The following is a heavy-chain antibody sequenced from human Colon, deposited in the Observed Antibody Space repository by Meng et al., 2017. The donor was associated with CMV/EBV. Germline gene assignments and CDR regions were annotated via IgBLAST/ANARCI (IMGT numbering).Heavy chain of an antibody. CDR1: GFTFENYG. J-gene: IGHJ6*02. D-gene: IGHD3-10*01. CDR2: INWNGDST. Sequence: GESLKISCAASGFTFENYGMSWVRRAPGKGLELVSGINWNGDSTAYADSVKGRFTISRDNSKNTLYLQMNSLRAEDTAVYYCAKDIPHYYGSGSYPVTPYGMDVWGQGTTVTVSS. CDR3: AKDIPHYYGSGSYPVTPYGMDV. V-gene: IGHV3-20*04.